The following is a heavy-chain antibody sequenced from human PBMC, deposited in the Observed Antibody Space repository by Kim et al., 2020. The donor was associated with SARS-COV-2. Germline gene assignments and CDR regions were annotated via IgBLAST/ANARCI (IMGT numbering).Heavy chain of an antibody. CDR2: IWYDGSNK. D-gene: IGHD4-4*01. Sequence: GGSLRLSCAASGFTFSSYGMHWVRQAPGKGLEWVAVIWYDGSNKYYADSVKGRFTISRDNSKNTLYLQMNSLRAEDTAVYYCARGIAHDHSNYVPYGMDVWGQGTTVTVSS. V-gene: IGHV3-33*01. CDR1: GFTFSSYG. CDR3: ARGIAHDHSNYVPYGMDV. J-gene: IGHJ6*02.